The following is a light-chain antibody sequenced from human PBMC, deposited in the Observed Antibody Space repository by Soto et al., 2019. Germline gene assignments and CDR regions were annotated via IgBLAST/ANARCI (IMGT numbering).Light chain of an antibody. CDR3: QQYGSSRWT. Sequence: EMVMTQSPATLSVSPGERATLSCRASQSVSSDLAWYQQKPGQAPRLLIYDASNRATGIPARFSGSGSGTYFTLTISSLEPEDFAVYYCQQYGSSRWTFCQGTKVDI. CDR1: QSVSSD. J-gene: IGKJ1*01. V-gene: IGKV3D-15*01. CDR2: DAS.